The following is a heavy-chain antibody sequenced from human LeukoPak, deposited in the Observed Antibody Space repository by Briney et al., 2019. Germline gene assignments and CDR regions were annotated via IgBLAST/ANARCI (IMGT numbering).Heavy chain of an antibody. CDR2: ISGSGGST. CDR1: GFTFSSNA. V-gene: IGHV3-23*01. D-gene: IGHD3-22*01. CDR3: AKDLTYDSSGYEDAFDS. Sequence: PGGSLRLSCAASGFTFSSNAMSWVRQAPGKGLEWVSAISGSGGSTYYADSVKGRFTIPRDNSKNTLYLQMNSLRAEDTAVYYCAKDLTYDSSGYEDAFDSWGQGTMVTVSS. J-gene: IGHJ3*02.